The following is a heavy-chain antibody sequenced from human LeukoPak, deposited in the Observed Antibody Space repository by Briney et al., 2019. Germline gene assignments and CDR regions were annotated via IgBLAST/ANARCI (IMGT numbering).Heavy chain of an antibody. Sequence: GGSMRLSCAASGFTFSSYEMNWVRQAPGKGLEWVSYISRSGSTIYYADSVKGRFTISRDNAKNSLYLQMNSLRGEDTAVYYCARDLAMVHFDYWGQGTLVTVSS. D-gene: IGHD5-18*01. CDR3: ARDLAMVHFDY. V-gene: IGHV3-48*03. CDR2: ISRSGSTI. J-gene: IGHJ4*02. CDR1: GFTFSSYE.